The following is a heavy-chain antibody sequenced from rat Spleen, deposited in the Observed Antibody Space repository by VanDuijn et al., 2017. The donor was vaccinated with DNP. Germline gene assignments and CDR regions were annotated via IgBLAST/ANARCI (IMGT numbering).Heavy chain of an antibody. V-gene: IGHV5S11*01. CDR3: TRQYFYSGDDNWFAY. CDR2: ISASGSNT. J-gene: IGHJ3*01. D-gene: IGHD1-1*01. CDR1: GFTFSYYG. Sequence: EVQLVESGGGLVQPGRSLKLSCAASGFTFSYYGMAWVRQAPTKGLEWVASISASGSNTYYRDSMKGRFTISRDNAKSTLYLQMDSLRSEETATYYCTRQYFYSGDDNWFAYWGQGTLVTVSS.